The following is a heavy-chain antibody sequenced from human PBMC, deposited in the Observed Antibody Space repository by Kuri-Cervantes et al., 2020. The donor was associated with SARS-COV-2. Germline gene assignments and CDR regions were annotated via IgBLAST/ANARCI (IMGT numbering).Heavy chain of an antibody. D-gene: IGHD3-3*01. CDR1: HFTFSSYA. V-gene: IGHV3-7*01. J-gene: IGHJ6*03. Sequence: GESLKISCAASHFTFSSYAFHWVRQAPGKGLGWVANIKQDGSDKYYVDSVKGRFTISRDNAKNSLYLQMNSLRAEDTAVYYCARVCCYDYWIGSHPYYMDVWGKGTTVTVSS. CDR3: ARVCCYDYWIGSHPYYMDV. CDR2: IKQDGSDK.